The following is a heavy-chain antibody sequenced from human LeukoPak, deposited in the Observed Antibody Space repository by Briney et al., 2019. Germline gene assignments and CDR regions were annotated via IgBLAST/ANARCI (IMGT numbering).Heavy chain of an antibody. V-gene: IGHV4-4*07. CDR3: AREGSMTARPFVSIDY. CDR1: GGSITSYY. D-gene: IGHD6-6*01. CDR2: IHTSGNT. J-gene: IGHJ4*02. Sequence: PPETLSLTCTVSGGSITSYYWSWIRQPAGKGLEWIGRIHTSGNTDYNPSLQSRVTMSVDTSKNQFSLKVTSVTAADTAVYYCAREGSMTARPFVSIDYWGQGTLVTVSS.